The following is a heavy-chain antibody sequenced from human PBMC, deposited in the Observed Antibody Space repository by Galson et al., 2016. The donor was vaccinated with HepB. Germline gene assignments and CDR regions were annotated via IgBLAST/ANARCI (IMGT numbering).Heavy chain of an antibody. J-gene: IGHJ4*02. D-gene: IGHD6-19*01. V-gene: IGHV7-4-1*02. CDR2: INTHTGNS. Sequence: SVKVSCKASGYTFAVNWVRQAPGQGLEWMGRINTHTGNSTYAQGSTGRFVCSLDTSVSTADLQISSLKAEDTAVYYCASSGWSYWGQGTQVAVSS. CDR3: ASSGWSY. CDR1: GYTFA.